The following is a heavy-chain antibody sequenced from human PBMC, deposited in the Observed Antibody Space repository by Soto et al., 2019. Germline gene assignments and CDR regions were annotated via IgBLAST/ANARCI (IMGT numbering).Heavy chain of an antibody. V-gene: IGHV4-31*03. CDR2: IYYRGST. CDR1: GGSISSGGYY. CDR3: ARDRVRGHGGMDV. J-gene: IGHJ6*02. D-gene: IGHD3-10*02. Sequence: QVQLQESGPGLVKPSQTLSLTCTVSGGSISSGGYYWSWIRQHPGKGLEWIGYIYYRGSTYYKPSLKSRVTISVDTSKNQFSLKLRSVTAADTAVYYCARDRVRGHGGMDVWGQGTTVTVSS.